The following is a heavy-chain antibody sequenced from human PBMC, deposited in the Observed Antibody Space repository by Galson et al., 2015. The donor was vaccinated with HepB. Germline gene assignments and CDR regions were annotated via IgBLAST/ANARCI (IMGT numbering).Heavy chain of an antibody. J-gene: IGHJ4*02. D-gene: IGHD3-9*01. CDR3: ARGTLYYDILTGYFGASRKYFDY. Sequence: PSLKSRITISVDTSKNQFSLKLSSVTAADTAVYYCARGTLYYDILTGYFGASRKYFDYWGQGTLVTVSS. V-gene: IGHV4-34*01.